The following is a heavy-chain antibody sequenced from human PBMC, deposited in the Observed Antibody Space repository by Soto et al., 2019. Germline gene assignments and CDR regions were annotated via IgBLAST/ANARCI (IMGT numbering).Heavy chain of an antibody. D-gene: IGHD6-6*01. CDR3: AREQLVSFLRVRYYGMDV. V-gene: IGHV4-34*01. Sequence: KPSETLSLTCAVYGGSFSGYYWSWIRQPPGKGLEWIGEINHSGSTNYNPSLKSRVTISVDTSKNQFSLKLSSVTAADTAVYYCAREQLVSFLRVRYYGMDVWGQGTTVTVSS. CDR1: GGSFSGYY. CDR2: INHSGST. J-gene: IGHJ6*02.